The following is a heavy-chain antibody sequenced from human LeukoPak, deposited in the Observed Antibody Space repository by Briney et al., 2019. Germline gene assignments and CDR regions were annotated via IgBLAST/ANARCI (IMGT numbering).Heavy chain of an antibody. CDR1: GYTFSGYY. D-gene: IGHD2-2*01. CDR3: ARLGSLFVVVPAATMSYP. V-gene: IGHV1-2*06. Sequence: RASVKVSCKASGYTFSGYYMHWVRQAPGQGLEWMGRINPNSGGTNYAQKFQGRVTMTRDTSISTAYMELCSLRSDDTAVYYCARLGSLFVVVPAATMSYPWGQGTLVTVSS. CDR2: INPNSGGT. J-gene: IGHJ5*02.